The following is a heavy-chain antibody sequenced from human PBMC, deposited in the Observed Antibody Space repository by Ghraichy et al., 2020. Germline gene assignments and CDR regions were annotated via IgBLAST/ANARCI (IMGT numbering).Heavy chain of an antibody. CDR2: IIPIFGTA. CDR3: ARDLSERHYGSGSYGAD. V-gene: IGHV1-69*13. CDR1: GGTFSSYA. J-gene: IGHJ4*02. Sequence: SVKVSCKASGGTFSSYAISWVRQAPGQGLEWMGGIIPIFGTANYAQKFQDRVTITADESTSTAYMELSSLRSEDTAVYYCARDLSERHYGSGSYGADWGQGTLVTVSS. D-gene: IGHD3-10*01.